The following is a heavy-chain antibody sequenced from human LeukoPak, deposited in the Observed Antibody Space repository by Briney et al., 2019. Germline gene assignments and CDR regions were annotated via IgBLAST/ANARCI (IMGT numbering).Heavy chain of an antibody. CDR3: ARPDYSTGFDY. Sequence: ASVKVSCKASGYTFTSYGISWVRQAPGQGLEWMGWISAYNGNTNYAQKLQGRVTMTTDTSTSTACMELRSLRSDDTAVYYCARPDYSTGFDYWGQGTLVTVSS. J-gene: IGHJ4*02. CDR1: GYTFTSYG. V-gene: IGHV1-18*01. D-gene: IGHD4-11*01. CDR2: ISAYNGNT.